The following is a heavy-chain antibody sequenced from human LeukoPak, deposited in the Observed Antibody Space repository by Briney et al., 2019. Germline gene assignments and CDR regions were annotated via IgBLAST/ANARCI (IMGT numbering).Heavy chain of an antibody. V-gene: IGHV4-59*01. CDR3: ARVGGELIDY. D-gene: IGHD3-10*01. J-gene: IGHJ4*02. Sequence: SETLSLTCTVSGGSISSYYWSWIRQPPGKGLEWIGYIYYSGSTNYNPSPKSRVTISVDTSKNQFSLKLSSVTAADTAVYYCARVGGELIDYWGQGTLVTVSS. CDR1: GGSISSYY. CDR2: IYYSGST.